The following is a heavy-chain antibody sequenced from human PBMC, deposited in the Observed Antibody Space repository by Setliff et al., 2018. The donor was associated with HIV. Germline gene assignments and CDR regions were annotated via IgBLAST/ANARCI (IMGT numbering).Heavy chain of an antibody. V-gene: IGHV1-18*01. Sequence: ASVKVSCKASGYIFTNYGISWVRQAPGQGLEWMGWITGYNGNTNYAEKFQGRVTMTIDTSTSTAYLELRSLRSDDTAVYYCARVGPESLPYTWDDEADTFDIWGQGTMVPVSS. D-gene: IGHD1-1*01. CDR3: ARVGPESLPYTWDDEADTFDI. J-gene: IGHJ3*02. CDR2: ITGYNGNT. CDR1: GYIFTNYG.